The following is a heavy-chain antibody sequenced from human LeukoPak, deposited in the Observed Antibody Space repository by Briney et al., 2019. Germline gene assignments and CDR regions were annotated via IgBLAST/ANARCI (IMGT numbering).Heavy chain of an antibody. CDR3: ARELSGYNYGFIHYYYMDV. D-gene: IGHD5-18*01. Sequence: GGSLRLSCAASEFSVGSYYMIWVRQAPGKGLEGVSGINWYGGSTGYADSVRGRFTISRDNAKNSLYLQMNSLRAEDTALYYCARELSGYNYGFIHYYYMDVWGKGTTVTVSS. CDR1: EFSVGSYY. CDR2: INWYGGST. J-gene: IGHJ6*03. V-gene: IGHV3-20*04.